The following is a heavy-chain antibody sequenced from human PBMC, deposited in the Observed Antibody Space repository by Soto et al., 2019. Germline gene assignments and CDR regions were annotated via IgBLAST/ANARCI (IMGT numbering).Heavy chain of an antibody. D-gene: IGHD6-13*01. CDR2: IYYSGST. V-gene: IGHV4-59*08. CDR1: GGSISSYY. J-gene: IGHJ5*02. CDR3: ARQTPVYSSRWYWFDP. Sequence: SETLSLTCTVSGGSISSYYWSWIRQPPGKGLEWIGYIYYSGSTNYNPSLKSRVTISVDTSKNQFSLKLSSVTAADTAVYYCARQTPVYSSRWYWFDPSGQGNLVTVSS.